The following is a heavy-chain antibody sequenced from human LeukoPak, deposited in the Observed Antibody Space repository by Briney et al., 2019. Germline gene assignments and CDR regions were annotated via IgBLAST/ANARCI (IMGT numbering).Heavy chain of an antibody. Sequence: SVKVSCKASGFTFTSSAVQWVRQARGQRLEWIGWIVVGSGNTNYAQKFQERVTITRDMSTSTAYMELSSLRSEDTAVYYCAREYYDSSAYNQEAIDYWGQGTLVTVSS. J-gene: IGHJ4*02. CDR2: IVVGSGNT. V-gene: IGHV1-58*01. D-gene: IGHD3-22*01. CDR3: AREYYDSSAYNQEAIDY. CDR1: GFTFTSSA.